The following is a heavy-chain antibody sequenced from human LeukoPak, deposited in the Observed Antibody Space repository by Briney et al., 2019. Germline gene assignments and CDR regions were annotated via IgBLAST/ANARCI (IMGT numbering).Heavy chain of an antibody. V-gene: IGHV1-18*01. Sequence: ASVKVSCKASGYTFTSYGISWVRQAPGQGLEWMGWISAYNGNTNYAQKLQGRVTMTTDTSTSTAYMELRSLRSDDTAVYYCARDLDWGYFDWLLYSPPRNFDYWGQGTLVTVSS. CDR3: ARDLDWGYFDWLLYSPPRNFDY. CDR2: ISAYNGNT. J-gene: IGHJ4*02. CDR1: GYTFTSYG. D-gene: IGHD3-9*01.